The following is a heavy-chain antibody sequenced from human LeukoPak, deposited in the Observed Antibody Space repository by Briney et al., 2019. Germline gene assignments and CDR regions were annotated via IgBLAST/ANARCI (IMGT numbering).Heavy chain of an antibody. Sequence: GASVKVSCKASGYTFTGYYMHWVRQAPGQGLEWMGRINPNSGGASYAQKFQGRVTMTRDTSISTAYMELSRLRSDDTAVYYCARARNYCSGGSCYYFDYWGQGTLVTVSS. CDR1: GYTFTGYY. V-gene: IGHV1-2*06. D-gene: IGHD2-15*01. CDR2: INPNSGGA. J-gene: IGHJ4*02. CDR3: ARARNYCSGGSCYYFDY.